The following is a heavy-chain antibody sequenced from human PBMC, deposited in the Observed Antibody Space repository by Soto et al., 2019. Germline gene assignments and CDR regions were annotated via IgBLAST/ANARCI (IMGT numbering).Heavy chain of an antibody. Sequence: PLETLSLTCTVSGGSISSGGYYWSWIRQHPGKSLEWIGYIYYSGSTYYNPSLKSRVTISVDTSKNQFSLKLSSVTAADTAVYYCARVLRYYYDSSGYFNWFDPWGQGTLVTVSS. CDR2: IYYSGST. CDR3: ARVLRYYYDSSGYFNWFDP. CDR1: GGSISSGGYY. D-gene: IGHD3-22*01. V-gene: IGHV4-31*03. J-gene: IGHJ5*02.